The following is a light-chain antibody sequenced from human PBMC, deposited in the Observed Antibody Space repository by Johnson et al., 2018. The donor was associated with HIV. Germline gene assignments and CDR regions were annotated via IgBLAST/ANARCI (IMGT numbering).Light chain of an antibody. CDR2: DNN. V-gene: IGLV1-51*01. Sequence: TQPPSVSAAPGQKVTISCSGSSSNIGHNYVSWSQQVTGAAPKLLIYDNNRRPSGIPDRFSGSKSGTSGTLVITGLQTGDEADYYCGEWYSSLRTAFLGSGTKVTVL. CDR1: SSNIGHNY. CDR3: GEWYSSLRTAF. J-gene: IGLJ1*01.